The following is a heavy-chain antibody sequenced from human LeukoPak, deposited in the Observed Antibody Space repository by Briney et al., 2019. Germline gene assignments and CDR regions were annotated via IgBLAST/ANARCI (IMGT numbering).Heavy chain of an antibody. V-gene: IGHV4-34*01. D-gene: IGHD3-10*01. Sequence: PSETLSLTCAVYGESFSGYYWSWIRQPPGKGLEWIGEINHSGRTNYNPSLKSRVTISVDTSKNQFSLKLSSVTAADTAVYYCARGRWFGELLAFDYWGQGTLVTVSS. CDR2: INHSGRT. CDR3: ARGRWFGELLAFDY. J-gene: IGHJ4*02. CDR1: GESFSGYY.